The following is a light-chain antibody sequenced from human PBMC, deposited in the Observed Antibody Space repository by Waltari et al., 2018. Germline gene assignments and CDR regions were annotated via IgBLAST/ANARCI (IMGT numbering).Light chain of an antibody. CDR2: GNS. Sequence: QSVLTQPPSVSGAPGQRVTIPCTGSSSNIGVGYAVHWYQQLPGTAPKLLIYGNSNRPSGVPDRFSGSKSGTSASLAITGLQAEDEADYYCQSYDSTLSGSVFGGGTKLTVL. CDR3: QSYDSTLSGSV. CDR1: SSNIGVGYA. J-gene: IGLJ2*01. V-gene: IGLV1-40*01.